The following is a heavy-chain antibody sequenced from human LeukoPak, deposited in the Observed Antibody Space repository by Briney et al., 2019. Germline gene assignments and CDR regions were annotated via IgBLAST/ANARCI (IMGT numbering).Heavy chain of an antibody. CDR1: GFTFSRYY. CDR3: ARGAPNVGYFDY. D-gene: IGHD3-10*02. V-gene: IGHV3-74*01. Sequence: GGSLRLSCAASGFTFSRYYMHWVRQAPGKGLVWVSRINSDESSTTYADSVKGRFTISRDNAKNTLYLQMNSLKVEDTAVYYCARGAPNVGYFDYWGQGTLVTVSS. J-gene: IGHJ4*02. CDR2: INSDESST.